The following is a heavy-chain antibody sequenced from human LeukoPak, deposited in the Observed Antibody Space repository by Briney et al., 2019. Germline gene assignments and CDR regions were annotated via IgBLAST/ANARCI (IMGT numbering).Heavy chain of an antibody. CDR2: IWYDGSNK. D-gene: IGHD3-22*01. CDR1: GFTFSSYE. Sequence: AGGSLRLSCAASGFTFSSYEMNWVRQAPGKGLEWVAVIWYDGSNKYYADSVKGRFTISRDNSKNTLYLQMNSLRAEDTAVYYCARALDYYYDSSGHIDYWGQGTLVTVSS. V-gene: IGHV3-33*08. J-gene: IGHJ4*02. CDR3: ARALDYYYDSSGHIDY.